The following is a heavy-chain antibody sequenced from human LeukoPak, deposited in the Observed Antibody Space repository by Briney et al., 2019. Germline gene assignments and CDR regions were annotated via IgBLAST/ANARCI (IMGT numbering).Heavy chain of an antibody. CDR2: IYYSGST. D-gene: IGHD1-20*01. Sequence: PSETLSLTCTVSGGSISSSSYYWGWIRQPPGKGLEWIGSIYYSGSTYYNPSLKSRVTISVDTSKNQFSLKLSSVTAADTAVYYCARLSRITGTKSPFDYWGQGTLVTVSS. J-gene: IGHJ4*02. CDR3: ARLSRITGTKSPFDY. CDR1: GGSISSSSYY. V-gene: IGHV4-39*01.